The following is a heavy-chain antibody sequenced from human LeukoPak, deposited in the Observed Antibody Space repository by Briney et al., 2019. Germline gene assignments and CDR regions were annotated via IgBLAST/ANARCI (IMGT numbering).Heavy chain of an antibody. CDR3: ARGPPAKPGTGYYYGMDV. CDR1: GGSISGSSYY. V-gene: IGHV4-39*07. D-gene: IGHD2-2*01. Sequence: SETLSLTCTVSGGSISGSSYYWSWIRQPPGKGLEWIGEINHSGSTHYNPSLKSRVTISLDTSKNQFSLKLSSVTAADTAVYYCARGPPAKPGTGYYYGMDVWGQGTTVTVSS. CDR2: INHSGST. J-gene: IGHJ6*02.